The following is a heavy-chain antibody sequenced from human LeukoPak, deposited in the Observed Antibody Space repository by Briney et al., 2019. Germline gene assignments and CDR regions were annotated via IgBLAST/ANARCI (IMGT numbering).Heavy chain of an antibody. CDR1: VGTFTIYA. Sequence: SVTVSFTSSVGTFTIYANSWVRQAPGQGLEWMGRITTILGIANYAQKFQGRVTITADKSTSTASMELSSLRSEDTAVYYCARVGGASCGGGCYSGWGQGTLVTVSS. CDR2: ITTILGIA. D-gene: IGHD2-21*02. V-gene: IGHV1-69*04. J-gene: IGHJ4*02. CDR3: ARVGGASCGGGCYSG.